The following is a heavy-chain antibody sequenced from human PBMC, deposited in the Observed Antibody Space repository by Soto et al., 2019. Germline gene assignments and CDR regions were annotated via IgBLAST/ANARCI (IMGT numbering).Heavy chain of an antibody. D-gene: IGHD2-15*01. CDR2: FFWGDDK. CDR1: GFSLTTSGRG. J-gene: IGHJ3*01. V-gene: IGHV2-5*02. CDR3: AHRLGRMDAFDV. Sequence: QITLKESGPTLVKPTQTLTLTCTFSGFSLTTSGRGVGWIRQPPGKALEWLALFFWGDDKRYSPSLKTRLTISKDTYKNQAVLTMTNMGPEDTATYYCAHRLGRMDAFDVWGQGTVVTVSS.